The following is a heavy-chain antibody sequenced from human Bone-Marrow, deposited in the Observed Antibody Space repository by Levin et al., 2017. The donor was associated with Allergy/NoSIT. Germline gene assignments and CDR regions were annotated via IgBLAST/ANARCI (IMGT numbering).Heavy chain of an antibody. Sequence: SETLSLTCTVSGGSISGFYWNWIRQSPGKGLEWIGYIFYSGSTSYNPSLKARVTISIDTSKNQFSLELGSVTAADTAVYYGASYDYLDQLEYWGQGTLVTVSS. CDR1: GGSISGFY. D-gene: IGHD3-16*01. CDR2: IFYSGST. V-gene: IGHV4-59*01. J-gene: IGHJ4*02. CDR3: ASYDYLDQLEY.